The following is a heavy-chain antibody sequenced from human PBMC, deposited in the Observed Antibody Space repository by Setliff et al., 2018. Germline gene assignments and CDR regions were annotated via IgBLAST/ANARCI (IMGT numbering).Heavy chain of an antibody. D-gene: IGHD6-19*01. V-gene: IGHV3-21*01. Sequence: PGGSLRLSCAASGLTFSTYSLNWVRQTPGKGLEWVSSISSGSSYIYYADSVRGRFTISRDNAKNSLYLQMNTLRAEDTAVYYCAREGSGVSFDYWGQGTLVTVSS. CDR3: AREGSGVSFDY. CDR1: GLTFSTYS. J-gene: IGHJ4*02. CDR2: ISSGSSYI.